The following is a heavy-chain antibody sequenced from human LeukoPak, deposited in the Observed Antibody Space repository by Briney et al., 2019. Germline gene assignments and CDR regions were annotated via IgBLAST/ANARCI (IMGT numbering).Heavy chain of an antibody. CDR1: GFTFSSYA. Sequence: GGSLRLSCAASGFTFSSYAMHWVRQAPGKGLEWVAVISYDGSNKYYADSVKGRFTISRDNSKNTLYLQMNSLRAEDTAVYYCARGWDSSGLDYWGQGTLVTVSS. D-gene: IGHD3-22*01. J-gene: IGHJ4*02. CDR3: ARGWDSSGLDY. CDR2: ISYDGSNK. V-gene: IGHV3-30*14.